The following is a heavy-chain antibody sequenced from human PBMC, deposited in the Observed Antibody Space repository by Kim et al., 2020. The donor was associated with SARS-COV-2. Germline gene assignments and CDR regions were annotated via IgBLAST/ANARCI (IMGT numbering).Heavy chain of an antibody. J-gene: IGHJ6*02. D-gene: IGHD1-26*01. CDR1: GFTFSDYY. Sequence: GGSLRLSCAASGFTFSDYYMSWIRQAPGKGLEWVSYISSTSSYTNYADSVKGRFTISRHNAKNSLYLQMNSLRAEDTAVYYCARDSSSYSGSQSSLYYYGMDVWGQGTTVAVSS. CDR3: ARDSSSYSGSQSSLYYYGMDV. V-gene: IGHV3-11*06. CDR2: ISSTSSYT.